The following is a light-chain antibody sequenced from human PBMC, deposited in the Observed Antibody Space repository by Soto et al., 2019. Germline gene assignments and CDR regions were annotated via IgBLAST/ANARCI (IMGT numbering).Light chain of an antibody. CDR3: MQCTHCPYT. CDR2: KVS. V-gene: IGKV2-30*01. Sequence: DVVMTQYPLSLPVTLGQPASISCRSSQSLLYSDGDTYLIWFHQRPGQSPRRRIYKVSDRDSEVPDIFSGSGSGTDFTLKISRVEAEDVGGYYCMQCTHCPYTFGQGTNLEIK. J-gene: IGKJ2*01. CDR1: QSLLYSDGDTY.